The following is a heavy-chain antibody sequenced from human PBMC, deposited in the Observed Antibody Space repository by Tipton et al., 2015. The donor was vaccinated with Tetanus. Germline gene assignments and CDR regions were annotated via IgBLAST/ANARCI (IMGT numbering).Heavy chain of an antibody. D-gene: IGHD1-7*01. Sequence: TLSLTCTVSGDSVRSGDYQWNWIRQSPRKGLEWLAYISNSGRTNSNYDLKSRISISRDTSKNQFSLQLSSVTAADTAVYYCARDLGTSGFHWGQGTLVTVSS. CDR3: ARDLGTSGFH. J-gene: IGHJ4*02. CDR1: GDSVRSGDYQ. V-gene: IGHV4-61*08. CDR2: ISNSGRT.